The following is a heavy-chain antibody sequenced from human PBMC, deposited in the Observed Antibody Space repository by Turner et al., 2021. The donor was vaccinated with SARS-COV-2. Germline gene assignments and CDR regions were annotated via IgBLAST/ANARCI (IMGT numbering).Heavy chain of an antibody. Sequence: QVLLVQSVAEVKTPGASVKVSCKASGYTFTSYYINWVRQATGQGREWMGWMNPNSGNTGYAQKFQVRVTMTRNTSINTAYMELSSLRSEDTAVYYCARTFTVMVRVDYWGQGTLVTVSS. J-gene: IGHJ4*02. CDR1: GYTFTSYY. V-gene: IGHV1-8*01. CDR3: ARTFTVMVRVDY. CDR2: MNPNSGNT. D-gene: IGHD5-18*01.